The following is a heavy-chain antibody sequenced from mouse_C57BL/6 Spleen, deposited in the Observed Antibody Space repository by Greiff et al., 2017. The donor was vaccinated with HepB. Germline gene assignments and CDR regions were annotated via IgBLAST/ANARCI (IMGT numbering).Heavy chain of an antibody. J-gene: IGHJ2*01. V-gene: IGHV1-55*01. D-gene: IGHD3-2*02. Sequence: VQLQQSGAELVKPGASVKMSCKASGYTFTSYWITWVKQRPGQGLEWIGDIYPGSGSTNYNEKFKSKATLTVDTSSSTAYMQLSSLTSEDSAVYYCARWRTAQALDYWGQGTTLTVSS. CDR1: GYTFTSYW. CDR3: ARWRTAQALDY. CDR2: IYPGSGST.